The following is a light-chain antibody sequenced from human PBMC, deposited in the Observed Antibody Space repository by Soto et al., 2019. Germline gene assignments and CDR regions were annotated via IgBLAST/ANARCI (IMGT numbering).Light chain of an antibody. V-gene: IGKV3-20*01. CDR1: QSVTSSY. CDR2: AAS. J-gene: IGKJ2*01. CDR3: QQYGSTPPT. Sequence: EIVLTQSPGTLSLSPGERATLSCRASQSVTSSYLAWYQRKPGQAPRLLIFAASTRATGIPDRFSGSGSGIDFTLTISRLEPEDFALYYCQQYGSTPPTFGQGTKVEIK.